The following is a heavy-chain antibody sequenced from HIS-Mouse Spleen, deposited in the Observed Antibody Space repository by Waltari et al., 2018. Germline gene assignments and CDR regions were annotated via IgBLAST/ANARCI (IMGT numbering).Heavy chain of an antibody. Sequence: QVTLRESGPALVKPTQTLTLTCTFSGFSLSTSGMCVSWIRQPPGKALEWLARIDWDDDTHYSTSLKTRLTISKDTSKNQVVLTMTNMDPVDTATYYCARIAEGYSSGWYAFDYWGQGTLVTVSS. J-gene: IGHJ4*02. D-gene: IGHD6-19*01. CDR2: IDWDDDT. CDR1: GFSLSTSGMC. V-gene: IGHV2-70*15. CDR3: ARIAEGYSSGWYAFDY.